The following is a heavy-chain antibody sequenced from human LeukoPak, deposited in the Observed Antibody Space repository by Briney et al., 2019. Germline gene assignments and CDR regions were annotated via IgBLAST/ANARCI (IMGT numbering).Heavy chain of an antibody. V-gene: IGHV1-2*02. D-gene: IGHD1-20*01. J-gene: IGHJ4*02. CDR1: GYTFTSYY. CDR2: INPRNGAT. Sequence: ASVKVSCKASGYTFTSYYIHWVRQAPGQGPDWMGYINPRNGATNYAQKFQGRVTMTRDTSISTAYMELSRLRSDDTAVYYCARLIYKKYYFDYWGQGTLVTVSS. CDR3: ARLIYKKYYFDY.